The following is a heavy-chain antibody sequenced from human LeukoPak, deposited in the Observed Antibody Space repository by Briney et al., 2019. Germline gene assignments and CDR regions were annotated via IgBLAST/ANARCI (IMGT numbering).Heavy chain of an antibody. D-gene: IGHD6-13*01. V-gene: IGHV3-30*02. J-gene: IGHJ4*02. CDR1: GFTFSSYG. CDR3: AKDQQQLVPLYFDY. CDR2: IRYDGSNK. Sequence: GGSLRLSCAASGFTFSSYGMHWVRQAPGKGLEWVAFIRYDGSNKYYADSVKGRFTISRDNSKNTLYLQMNSLRAEDTAVYYCAKDQQQLVPLYFDYWGQGTLVTVSS.